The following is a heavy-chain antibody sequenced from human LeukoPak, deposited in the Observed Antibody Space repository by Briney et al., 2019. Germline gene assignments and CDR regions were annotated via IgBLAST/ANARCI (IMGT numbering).Heavy chain of an antibody. D-gene: IGHD5-12*01. Sequence: ASVKVSCKASGYTFTSYAMNWVRQAPGQGPVWMGWMSPYSGNTGYTEKFQGRVSMTRNPSISTAYLDLSYLRSEDTAVYYCSRGLRSGYVPFDYWGQGTLVTVSS. CDR1: GYTFTSYA. CDR2: MSPYSGNT. V-gene: IGHV1-8*02. CDR3: SRGLRSGYVPFDY. J-gene: IGHJ4*02.